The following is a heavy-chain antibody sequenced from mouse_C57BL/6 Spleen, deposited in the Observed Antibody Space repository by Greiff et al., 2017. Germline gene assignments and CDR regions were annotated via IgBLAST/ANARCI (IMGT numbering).Heavy chain of an antibody. CDR3: APAQAAWFAY. D-gene: IGHD3-2*02. CDR2: IYPGDGDT. J-gene: IGHJ3*01. CDR1: GYAFSSSW. V-gene: IGHV1-82*01. Sequence: QVQLKQSGPELVKPGASVKISCKASGYAFSSSWMNWVKQRPGKGLEWIGRIYPGDGDTNYNGKFKGKATLTADKSSSTAYMQLSSLTSEDSAVYFCAPAQAAWFAYWGQGTLVTVSA.